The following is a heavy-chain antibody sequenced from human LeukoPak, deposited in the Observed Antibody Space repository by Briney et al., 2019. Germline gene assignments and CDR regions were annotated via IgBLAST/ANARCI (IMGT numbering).Heavy chain of an antibody. D-gene: IGHD1-26*01. V-gene: IGHV4-59*02. CDR2: IYYSGST. CDR3: ARDQWEFDY. J-gene: IGHJ4*02. CDR1: GGSVSSYY. Sequence: SETLSLTCTVSGGSVSSYYWSWIRQPPGKGLEWIGYIYYSGSTNYNPSLKSRVTISVDTSKNQFSLKLSSVTAADTAVYYCARDQWEFDYWGQGTLVTVSS.